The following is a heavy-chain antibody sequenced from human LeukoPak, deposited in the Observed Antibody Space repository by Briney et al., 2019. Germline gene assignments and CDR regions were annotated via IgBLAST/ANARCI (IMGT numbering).Heavy chain of an antibody. V-gene: IGHV4-59*12. CDR1: GGSISSYY. D-gene: IGHD3-10*01. J-gene: IGHJ2*01. Sequence: ASETLSLTCTVSGGSISSYYWSWIRQPPGKGLEWIGYIYYSGSTNYNPSLKSRVTISLDTSNNQFSLKLRSVTAADTAVYYCARGELKHLGYFDLWGRGSLVTVSS. CDR3: ARGELKHLGYFDL. CDR2: IYYSGST.